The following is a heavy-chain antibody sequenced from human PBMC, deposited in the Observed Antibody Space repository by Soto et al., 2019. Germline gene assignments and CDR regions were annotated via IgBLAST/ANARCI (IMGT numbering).Heavy chain of an antibody. V-gene: IGHV4-59*06. J-gene: IGHJ6*02. Sequence: SETLSLTCTVSGGCISSYYWSWIRQHPGKGLEWIGYIYYSGSTYYNPSLKSRVTISVDTSKNQFSLKLSSVTAADTAVYYCARVVLLEQQQRNYGMDVWGQGTTVTVSS. D-gene: IGHD6-13*01. CDR3: ARVVLLEQQQRNYGMDV. CDR2: IYYSGST. CDR1: GGCISSYY.